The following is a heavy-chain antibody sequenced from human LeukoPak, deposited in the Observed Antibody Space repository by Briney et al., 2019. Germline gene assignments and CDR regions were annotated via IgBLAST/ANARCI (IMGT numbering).Heavy chain of an antibody. D-gene: IGHD5-24*01. CDR2: IIPIFGTA. V-gene: IGHV1-69*13. CDR3: ARDLGDGYNLGY. Sequence: ASVKVSCKASGGTFSSYAISWLRPAPGQGLEWMGGIIPIFGTANYAQKFQGRVTITADESTSTAYMELSSLRSEDTAVYYCARDLGDGYNLGYWGQGTLVTVSS. CDR1: GGTFSSYA. J-gene: IGHJ4*02.